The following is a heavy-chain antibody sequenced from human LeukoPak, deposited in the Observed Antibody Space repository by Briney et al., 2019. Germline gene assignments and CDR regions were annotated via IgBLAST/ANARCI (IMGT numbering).Heavy chain of an antibody. V-gene: IGHV3-21*01. J-gene: IGHJ4*02. Sequence: GGSLRLSCAASEFTFDGHTMTWVRQAPGKGLEWVSAISSNSNYIYYADSVKGRFTISRDNAKNLVFLQMNSLRAEDTALYYCATDSSGWYWGQGTLVTVSS. CDR3: ATDSSGWY. CDR1: EFTFDGHT. CDR2: ISSNSNYI. D-gene: IGHD6-19*01.